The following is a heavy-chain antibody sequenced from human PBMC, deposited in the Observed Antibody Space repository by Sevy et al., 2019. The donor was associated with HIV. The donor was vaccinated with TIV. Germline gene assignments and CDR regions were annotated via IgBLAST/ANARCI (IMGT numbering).Heavy chain of an antibody. J-gene: IGHJ3*02. CDR1: GFTFSSYV. D-gene: IGHD1-26*01. V-gene: IGHV3-23*01. CDR3: AKDSSVGVTPYVFDI. CDR2: ISGSGEST. Sequence: GGSLRLSCAASGFTFSSYVMSWDRQAPGEGLEWVSGISGSGESTFYANSVKGRFTISRDNSKNTLYLQMNSLRAEDTAVYYCAKDSSVGVTPYVFDIWGQGTMVTVSS.